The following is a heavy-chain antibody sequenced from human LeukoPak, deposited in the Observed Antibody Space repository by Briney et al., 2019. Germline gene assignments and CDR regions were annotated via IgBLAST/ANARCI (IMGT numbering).Heavy chain of an antibody. V-gene: IGHV3-53*01. CDR1: GFTVSSNY. CDR2: IYSGGGT. Sequence: GGSLRLSCAASGFTVSSNYMSWVRQAPGKGLEWVSVIYSGGGTYYADSVKGRFTISRDNAKNSLYLQMNSLRAEDTAVYYCARDRGYCSGGSCYSANFDYWGQGTLVTVSS. CDR3: ARDRGYCSGGSCYSANFDY. J-gene: IGHJ4*02. D-gene: IGHD2-15*01.